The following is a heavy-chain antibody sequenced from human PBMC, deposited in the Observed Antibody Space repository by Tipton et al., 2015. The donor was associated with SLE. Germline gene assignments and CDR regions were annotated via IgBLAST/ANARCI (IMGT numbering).Heavy chain of an antibody. Sequence: TLSLTCTVSGGSISSYYWSWIRQPPGKGLEWIGYIYYSGSTNYNPSLKSRVTISVDKSKNQFSLKLSSVTAADTAVYYCARIAVAGPYWYFDLWGRGTLVTVSS. CDR2: IYYSGST. V-gene: IGHV4-59*12. CDR1: GGSISSYY. J-gene: IGHJ2*01. CDR3: ARIAVAGPYWYFDL. D-gene: IGHD6-19*01.